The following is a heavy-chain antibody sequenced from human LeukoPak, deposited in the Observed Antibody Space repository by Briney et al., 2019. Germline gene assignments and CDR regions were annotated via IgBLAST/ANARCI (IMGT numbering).Heavy chain of an antibody. D-gene: IGHD1-26*01. J-gene: IGHJ6*03. CDR3: ARLVGATLDYYYYYMDA. Sequence: PGGTLRLSCSASGFTFTTYGMNWVRQAPGKGLEWVSGIGGSGIRTYYADSVKGRFTISRDNAKNSLYLQMNSLRAEDTAVYYCARLVGATLDYYYYYMDAWGKGTTVTISS. CDR2: IGGSGIRT. CDR1: GFTFTTYG. V-gene: IGHV3-21*01.